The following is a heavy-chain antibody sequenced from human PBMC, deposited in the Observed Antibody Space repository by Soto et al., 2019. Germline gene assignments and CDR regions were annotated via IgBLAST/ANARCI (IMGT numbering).Heavy chain of an antibody. J-gene: IGHJ4*02. D-gene: IGHD2-2*03. CDR2: FDPEDGET. V-gene: IGHV1-24*01. CDR3: ATRVGYCSSTSCFYFDY. CDR1: GYTLTELS. Sequence: GASVKVSCKVSGYTLTELSMHWVRQAPGKGLEWMGGFDPEDGETIYAQKFQGRVTMTEDTSTDTAYMELSSLRSEDTAVYYCATRVGYCSSTSCFYFDYWGQGTLVTSPQ.